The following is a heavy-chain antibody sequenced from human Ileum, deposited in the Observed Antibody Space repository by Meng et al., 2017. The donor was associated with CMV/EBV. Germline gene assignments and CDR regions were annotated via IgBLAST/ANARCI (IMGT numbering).Heavy chain of an antibody. Sequence: SETLSLTCTVSGYSISSGYYWGWIRQPPGKGLEWIGSIYHSGSTYYNPSLKSRVTISVDTSKNQFSLKLSSVTAADTAVYYCARVTAARRPYYFDYWGQGTLVTVSS. CDR1: GYSISSGYY. CDR2: IYHSGST. J-gene: IGHJ4*02. V-gene: IGHV4-38-2*02. D-gene: IGHD6-6*01. CDR3: ARVTAARRPYYFDY.